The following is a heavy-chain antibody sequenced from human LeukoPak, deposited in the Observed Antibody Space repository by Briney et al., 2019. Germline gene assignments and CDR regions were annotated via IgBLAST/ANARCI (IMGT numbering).Heavy chain of an antibody. V-gene: IGHV3-48*01. CDR3: ARDSGSHFFDY. CDR1: GFTFSSYS. D-gene: IGHD5-12*01. J-gene: IGHJ4*02. CDR2: ISSRSSSI. Sequence: PGGSLRPSCAASGFTFSSYSMNWVRQAPGKGLEWVSYISSRSSSIYYADSVKGRFTISRDNAKNSLYLQMNSLRAEDTAVYYCARDSGSHFFDYWGQGTLVPVSS.